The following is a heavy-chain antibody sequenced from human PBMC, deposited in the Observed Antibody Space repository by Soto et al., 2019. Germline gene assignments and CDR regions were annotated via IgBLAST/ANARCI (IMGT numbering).Heavy chain of an antibody. Sequence: EVQLVESGGGLVQPGGSLRLSCAASGVTVSSNYMSWVRQAPRKGLEWVSVIYSGGSTYYAVSVKGRFTISRDNSKNTVYLQTNRPRAVDTAVYYCARHGYNCVGGYFDYWGQGTLVSVSS. CDR2: IYSGGST. V-gene: IGHV3-66*04. CDR3: ARHGYNCVGGYFDY. D-gene: IGHD1-1*01. J-gene: IGHJ4*02. CDR1: GVTVSSNY.